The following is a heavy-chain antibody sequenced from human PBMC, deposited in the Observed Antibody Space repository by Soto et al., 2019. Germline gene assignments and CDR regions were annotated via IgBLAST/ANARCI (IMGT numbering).Heavy chain of an antibody. Sequence: QVQLVESGGGVVQPGRSLRLSCAASGFTFSSYAMHWVRQAPGKGLEWVAVISYDGSNKYYADSVKGRFTISRDNSKNTLYLKMIRLRDEDTAVYYCARGWASSGYYYFRDFDYWGQGTLVTVSS. CDR3: ARGWASSGYYYFRDFDY. D-gene: IGHD3-22*01. CDR2: ISYDGSNK. CDR1: GFTFSSYA. V-gene: IGHV3-30-3*01. J-gene: IGHJ4*02.